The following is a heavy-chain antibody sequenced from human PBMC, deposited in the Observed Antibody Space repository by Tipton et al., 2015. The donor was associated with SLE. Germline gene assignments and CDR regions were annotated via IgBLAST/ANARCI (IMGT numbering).Heavy chain of an antibody. V-gene: IGHV1-2*02. Sequence: QLVQSGAEVKKPGASVKVSCKASGYTFTGTYIHWVRQAPGQGLEWMGWINPNTGGTNYGRKFQGRVTLTRDTSITTAYMDLRSLTYDDTAVYYCVGGGMATTEAFDLWGQGTVVTVSS. D-gene: IGHD5-24*01. CDR1: GYTFTGTY. CDR3: VGGGMATTEAFDL. CDR2: INPNTGGT. J-gene: IGHJ3*01.